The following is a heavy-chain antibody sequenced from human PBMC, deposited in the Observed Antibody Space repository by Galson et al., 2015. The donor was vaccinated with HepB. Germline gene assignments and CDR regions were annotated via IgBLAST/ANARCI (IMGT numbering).Heavy chain of an antibody. J-gene: IGHJ4*02. CDR2: IKSKTDGGTT. Sequence: SLRLSCAASGFTFSSYSMNWVRQAPGKGLEWVGRIKSKTDGGTTDYAAPVKGRFTISRDDSKNTLYLQMNSLKTEDTAVYYCTPELHTMVRGVIKNDFDYWGQGTLVTVSS. D-gene: IGHD3-10*01. V-gene: IGHV3-15*07. CDR3: TPELHTMVRGVIKNDFDY. CDR1: GFTFSSYS.